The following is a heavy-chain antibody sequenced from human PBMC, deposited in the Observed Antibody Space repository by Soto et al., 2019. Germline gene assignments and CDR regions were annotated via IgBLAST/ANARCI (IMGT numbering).Heavy chain of an antibody. V-gene: IGHV4-34*01. CDR1: GVSFSGYY. CDR2: INHSGST. J-gene: IGHJ3*02. CDR3: ARDSMVRGVIIFYDAFDI. D-gene: IGHD3-10*01. Sequence: SETLSLTCAVYGVSFSGYYWSWIRQPPGKGLEWIGEINHSGSTNYNPSLKSRVTISVDTSKNQFSLKLSSVTAADTAVYYCARDSMVRGVIIFYDAFDIWGQGTMVTVSS.